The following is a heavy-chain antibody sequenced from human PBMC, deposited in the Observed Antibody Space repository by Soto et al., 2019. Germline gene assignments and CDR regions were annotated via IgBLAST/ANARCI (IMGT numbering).Heavy chain of an antibody. V-gene: IGHV5-51*01. CDR1: GYSFTSYW. Sequence: GESLKISCKGSGYSFTSYWIGWVRQMPEKGLEWMGIIYPLDSDTRYSPSFQGQVTISADKSISTAYLQWSSLKASDTAMYYCARHSVYCTNGVCFIYGMDVWGQGTTVTVSS. CDR2: IYPLDSDT. D-gene: IGHD2-8*01. CDR3: ARHSVYCTNGVCFIYGMDV. J-gene: IGHJ6*02.